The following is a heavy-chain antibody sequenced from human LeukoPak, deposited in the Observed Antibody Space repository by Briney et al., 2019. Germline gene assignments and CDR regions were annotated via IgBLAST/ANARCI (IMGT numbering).Heavy chain of an antibody. CDR3: ARATIFPPYNWFDP. D-gene: IGHD3-9*01. J-gene: IGHJ5*02. V-gene: IGHV4-59*01. Sequence: PSETLSLTCTVSGGSISSYYWSWIRQPPGKGLEWIGYIYYSGSTNYNPSLKSRVTISVDTSKNQFSLKLSSVTAADTAVYYCARATIFPPYNWFDPWGQGTQVTVSS. CDR1: GGSISSYY. CDR2: IYYSGST.